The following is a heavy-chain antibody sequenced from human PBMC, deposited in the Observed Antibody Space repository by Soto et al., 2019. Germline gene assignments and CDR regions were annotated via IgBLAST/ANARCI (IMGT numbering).Heavy chain of an antibody. CDR2: ISYDGSQK. V-gene: IGHV3-30*18. D-gene: IGHD1-26*01. CDR1: GFTFSSYG. CDR3: VKEMAGSYYSAYHFDY. J-gene: IGHJ4*02. Sequence: QVQLVESGGGVVQPGKSLSLSCVASGFTFSSYGMHWVRQAPGKGLEWVALISYDGSQKYFGVSVKGRFTISRDNSKNTLYIEMNSLRGDDTALYYCVKEMAGSYYSAYHFDYWGQGTKVTVSS.